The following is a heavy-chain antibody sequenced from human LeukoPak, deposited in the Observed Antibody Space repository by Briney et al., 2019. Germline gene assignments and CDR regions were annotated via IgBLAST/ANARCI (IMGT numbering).Heavy chain of an antibody. CDR3: ARDRLRIFGVVTYLFDY. V-gene: IGHV3-11*01. Sequence: GCLRLSCAASGFTFSDYYMSWIRRAPGKGLEWVSYIISNGRTIYYADSVKGRFTISRDNAKNSLYLQMNSLRAEDTAVYYCARDRLRIFGVVTYLFDYWGQGTWVPVSS. J-gene: IGHJ4*02. CDR1: GFTFSDYY. D-gene: IGHD3-3*01. CDR2: IISNGRTI.